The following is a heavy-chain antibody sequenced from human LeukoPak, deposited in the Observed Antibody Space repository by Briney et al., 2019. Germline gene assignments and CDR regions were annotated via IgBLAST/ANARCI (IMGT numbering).Heavy chain of an antibody. CDR1: GFTFISNG. CDR2: ISGSSNNI. Sequence: PGGSLRLSCAASGFTFISNGMNWVRQAPGKGLEWVSSISGSSNNIYSADSVKGRFTISRDNVKNSLFLQMNSLRVEDTAVYYCARWLVGALKASVFAIWRQASMVT. J-gene: IGHJ3*02. D-gene: IGHD1-26*01. V-gene: IGHV3-21*04. CDR3: ARWLVGALKASVFAI.